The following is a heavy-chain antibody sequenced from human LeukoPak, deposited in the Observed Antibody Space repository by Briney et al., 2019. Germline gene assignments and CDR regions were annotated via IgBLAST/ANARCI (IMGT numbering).Heavy chain of an antibody. D-gene: IGHD6-13*01. CDR3: ARVVASSSWYYFDY. J-gene: IGHJ4*02. CDR2: INHSGST. Sequence: PSDTLSLTCAVYGGSFSGYYWSWIRQPPGKGLEWIGEINHSGSTNYNPSLKSRVTISVDTSKNQFSLKLSSVTAADAAVYYCARVVASSSWYYFDYWGQGTLVTVSS. CDR1: GGSFSGYY. V-gene: IGHV4-34*01.